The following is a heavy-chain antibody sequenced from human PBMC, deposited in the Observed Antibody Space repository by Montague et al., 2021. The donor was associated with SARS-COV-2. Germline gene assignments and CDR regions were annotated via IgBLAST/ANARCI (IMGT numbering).Heavy chain of an antibody. J-gene: IGHJ4*02. CDR3: ASSLSGSYDH. CDR2: IYYSGST. Sequence: SETLSLTCTVSGGSISSSYWTWIRQPPGKGLEWIGYIYYSGSTSYNPSLKSRVTMSVDTSKNRFSLKLSSVTAADTAVYYCASSLSGSYDHWGQGILVTVSS. D-gene: IGHD1-26*01. CDR1: GGSISSSY. V-gene: IGHV4-59*01.